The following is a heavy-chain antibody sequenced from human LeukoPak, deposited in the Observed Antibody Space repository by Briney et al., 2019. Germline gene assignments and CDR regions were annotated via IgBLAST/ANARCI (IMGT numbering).Heavy chain of an antibody. Sequence: ASVKVSCTASGYTFTSYGINWVRQAPGQGLEWMGWISTYNGNTNYAQNLQGRVTMTTDTSTSTAYMELRSLRSDDTAVYYCARDLGSSSSPDYFDYWGQGTLVTVSS. CDR1: GYTFTSYG. J-gene: IGHJ4*02. CDR3: ARDLGSSSSPDYFDY. V-gene: IGHV1-18*01. D-gene: IGHD6-6*01. CDR2: ISTYNGNT.